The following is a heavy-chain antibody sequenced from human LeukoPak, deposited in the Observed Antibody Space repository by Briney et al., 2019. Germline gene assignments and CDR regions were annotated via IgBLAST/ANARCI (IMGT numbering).Heavy chain of an antibody. CDR1: GGSISSYY. J-gene: IGHJ4*02. CDR2: IYYSGST. V-gene: IGHV4-59*08. CDR3: ARWNSGYDQGFDY. D-gene: IGHD5-12*01. Sequence: PSETLSLTCTVSGGSISSYYWSWIRQPPGKGLEWIGYIYYSGSTYYNPSLKSRVTISVDTSKNQFSLKLSSVTAADTAVYYCARWNSGYDQGFDYWGQGTLVTVSS.